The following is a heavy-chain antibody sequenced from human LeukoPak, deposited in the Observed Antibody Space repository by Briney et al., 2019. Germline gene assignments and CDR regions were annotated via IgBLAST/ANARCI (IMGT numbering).Heavy chain of an antibody. CDR2: IYYSGST. D-gene: IGHD1-7*01. Sequence: SETLSLTCTVSGGSIGSYYWSWIRQPPGKGLEWIGYIYYSGSTNYNPSLKSRVTISVDTSKNQFTLKLSSVTAADTAVYYCARDFGDWNYDYWGQGTLVTVSS. CDR1: GGSIGSYY. CDR3: ARDFGDWNYDY. V-gene: IGHV4-59*01. J-gene: IGHJ4*02.